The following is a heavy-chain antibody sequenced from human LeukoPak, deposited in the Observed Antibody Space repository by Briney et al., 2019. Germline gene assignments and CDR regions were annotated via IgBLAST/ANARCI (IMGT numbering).Heavy chain of an antibody. CDR1: GGTFSSYA. CDR3: ARETGTTGTDYMDV. D-gene: IGHD1-7*01. CDR2: IIPIFGTA. J-gene: IGHJ6*03. Sequence: ASVKVSCKASGGTFSSYAISWVRQAPGQGLEWMGGIIPIFGTANYAQKFQGRVTITADESTSTAYMELSSLRSEDTAVYYCARETGTTGTDYMDVWGKGTTVTVSS. V-gene: IGHV1-69*13.